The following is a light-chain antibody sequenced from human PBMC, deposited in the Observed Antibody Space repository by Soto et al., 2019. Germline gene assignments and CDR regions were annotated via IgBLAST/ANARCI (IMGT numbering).Light chain of an antibody. CDR1: SSDVGGYNY. CDR3: NSYTGSATPYV. CDR2: DVT. J-gene: IGLJ1*01. V-gene: IGLV2-14*03. Sequence: QSVLTQPASVSGSPGQSITISCTGTSSDVGGYNYVSWYQHHPDKAPKLVIYDVTNRPSGVSNRFSGSKAGNTASLTISGLQAEDEADYYCNSYTGSATPYVFGTGTKLTV.